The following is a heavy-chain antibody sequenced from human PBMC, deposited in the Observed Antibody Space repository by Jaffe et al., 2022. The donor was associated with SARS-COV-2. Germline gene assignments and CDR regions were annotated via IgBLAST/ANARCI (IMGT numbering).Heavy chain of an antibody. CDR3: ARGGRCSSTSCPRYGMDV. V-gene: IGHV4-34*01. CDR1: GGSFSGYY. J-gene: IGHJ6*02. Sequence: QVQLQQWGAGLLKPSETLSLTCAVYGGSFSGYYWSWIRQPPGKGLEWIGEINHSGSTNYNPSLKSRVTISVDTSKNQFSLKLSSVTAADTAVYYCARGGRCSSTSCPRYGMDVWGQGTTVTVSS. D-gene: IGHD2-2*01. CDR2: INHSGST.